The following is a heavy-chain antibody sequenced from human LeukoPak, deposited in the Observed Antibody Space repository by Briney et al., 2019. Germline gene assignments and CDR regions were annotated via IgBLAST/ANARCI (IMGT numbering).Heavy chain of an antibody. D-gene: IGHD6-19*01. Sequence: PGVCLRLSCAASGFTFRNYWMHWVRQAPGKGLVWVSRISADGSNTPYADSVKGRFTISRDNAKNTLYLQMNSLRAEDTAVYFCARGYSGGYYPYWGQGTLVTVSS. CDR2: ISADGSNT. V-gene: IGHV3-74*01. CDR1: GFTFRNYW. J-gene: IGHJ4*02. CDR3: ARGYSGGYYPY.